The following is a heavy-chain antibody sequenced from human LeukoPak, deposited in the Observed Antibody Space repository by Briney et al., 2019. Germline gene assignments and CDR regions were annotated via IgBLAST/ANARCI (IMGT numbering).Heavy chain of an antibody. Sequence: GGSLRLSCAASGFTFSSYAMHWVRQAPGKGLEWVAVISYDGGNKYHADSVKGRFTISRDNSKNTLYLQMNSLRAEDTAVYYCARDRTGVAAASLDYWGQGTLVTVSS. CDR1: GFTFSSYA. CDR3: ARDRTGVAAASLDY. V-gene: IGHV3-30-3*01. J-gene: IGHJ4*02. D-gene: IGHD6-13*01. CDR2: ISYDGGNK.